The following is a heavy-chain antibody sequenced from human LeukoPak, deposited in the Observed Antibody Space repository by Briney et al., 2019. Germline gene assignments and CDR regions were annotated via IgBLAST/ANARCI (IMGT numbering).Heavy chain of an antibody. J-gene: IGHJ4*02. Sequence: GGSLRLSCAASGFAFSDYGMHWVRQAPGKGLEWVAVISYDGSNKYYADSVKGRFTISRDNTKNTGYLQMNNLRGDDTAVYYCAKSTGYSSGWFDYWGQGTLVTVSS. V-gene: IGHV3-30*18. CDR2: ISYDGSNK. D-gene: IGHD6-19*01. CDR1: GFAFSDYG. CDR3: AKSTGYSSGWFDY.